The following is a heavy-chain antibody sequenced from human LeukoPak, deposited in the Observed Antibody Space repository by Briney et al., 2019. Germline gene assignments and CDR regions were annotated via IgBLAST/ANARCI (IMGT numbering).Heavy chain of an antibody. D-gene: IGHD3-10*01. Sequence: GGSLRLSCAASGFTFSASDMNWVRQTPGKGLEWVSSISSSSSYIYYADSVKGRFSISRDNAKKSLYLQMNSLRAEDTAVYYCARGDRSAWFGELSDYWGQGTLVTVSS. CDR1: GFTFSASD. V-gene: IGHV3-21*01. CDR2: ISSSSSYI. CDR3: ARGDRSAWFGELSDY. J-gene: IGHJ4*02.